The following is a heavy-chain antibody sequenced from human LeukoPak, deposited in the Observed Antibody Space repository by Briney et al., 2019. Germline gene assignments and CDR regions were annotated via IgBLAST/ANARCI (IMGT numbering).Heavy chain of an antibody. J-gene: IGHJ4*02. CDR1: GHTFTSYD. CDR2: MNLNSGIT. V-gene: IGHV1-8*01. Sequence: ASVKVSCKDSGHTFTSYDTNWGRQGTGRGLGWMGWMNLNSGITGYAQKFQGRFTITTNTSISTACMEARSLRSEDTAVYYCAKGRVTFGEGYFYWGQGTLVTVSS. CDR3: AKGRVTFGEGYFY. D-gene: IGHD3-16*01.